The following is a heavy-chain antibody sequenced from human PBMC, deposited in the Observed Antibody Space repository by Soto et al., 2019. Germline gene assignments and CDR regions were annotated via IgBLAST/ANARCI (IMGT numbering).Heavy chain of an antibody. J-gene: IGHJ6*02. CDR2: INHSGST. CDR1: GGSFSGYY. Sequence: QVQLQQWGAGLLKPSETLSLTCAVYGGSFSGYYWSWIRQPPGKGLEWIGEINHSGSTNYNPSLKSRVTISVDTSKNQFSLKLSSVTAADTAVYYCARGLGPQYGMDVWGQGTTVTVSS. V-gene: IGHV4-34*01. CDR3: ARGLGPQYGMDV. D-gene: IGHD3-16*01.